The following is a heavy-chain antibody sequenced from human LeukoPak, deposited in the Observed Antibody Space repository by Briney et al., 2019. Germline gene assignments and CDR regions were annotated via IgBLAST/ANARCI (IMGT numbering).Heavy chain of an antibody. CDR1: GGSISSYY. CDR2: IYYSGST. D-gene: IGHD3-22*01. Sequence: PSETLSLTCTVSGGSISSYYWSWIRQPPGTALEWMGYIYYSGSTNYNPSLKSRVTISVDTSKNQFSLKLSSVTAADTAVYYCARQKYYYDSSGYLGLGYYFDYWGQGTLVTVSS. J-gene: IGHJ4*02. V-gene: IGHV4-59*08. CDR3: ARQKYYYDSSGYLGLGYYFDY.